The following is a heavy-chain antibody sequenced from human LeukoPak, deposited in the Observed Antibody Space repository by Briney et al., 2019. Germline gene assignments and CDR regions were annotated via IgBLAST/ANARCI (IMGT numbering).Heavy chain of an antibody. V-gene: IGHV3-30-3*01. D-gene: IGHD3-3*01. CDR1: GFTFSSYA. CDR2: ISYDGSNK. CDR3: AKDLDFGVVINSIDY. Sequence: PGGSLRLSCAASGFTFSSYAMHWVRQAPGKGLEWVAVISYDGSNKYYADSVKGRFTISRDNSKNTLYLQMNSLRAEDTAVYYCAKDLDFGVVINSIDYWGQGTLVTVSS. J-gene: IGHJ4*02.